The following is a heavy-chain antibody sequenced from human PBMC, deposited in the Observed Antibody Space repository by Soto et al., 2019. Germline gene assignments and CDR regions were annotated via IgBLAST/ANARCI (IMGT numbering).Heavy chain of an antibody. CDR2: IIPIFGTA. V-gene: IGHV1-69*01. D-gene: IGHD2-2*01. CDR3: TRVGIVVVPAAPPVHWFDP. CDR1: GGTFSSYA. J-gene: IGHJ5*02. Sequence: QVQLVQSGAEVKKPGSSVKVSCKASGGTFSSYAISWVRQAPGQGLEWMGGIIPIFGTANYAQKFQGRVTITADESTSTAYMELSSLRSEDTAVYYCTRVGIVVVPAAPPVHWFDPWGQGTLVTVSS.